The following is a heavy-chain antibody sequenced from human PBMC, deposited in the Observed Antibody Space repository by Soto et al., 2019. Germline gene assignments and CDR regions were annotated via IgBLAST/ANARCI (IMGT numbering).Heavy chain of an antibody. CDR1: GYSFTSYW. V-gene: IGHV5-51*01. J-gene: IGHJ6*02. CDR3: ATSTLAYYSYGMDV. Sequence: GQTLKLSCDGSGYSFTSYWIGWARQMPGKGLEWMGIIYPGDSDTRYSPSFQGQVTISADKSISTAYLQWSGLKASDTAMYYCATSTLAYYSYGMDVWGQGTTVTVFS. CDR2: IYPGDSDT. D-gene: IGHD3-3*02.